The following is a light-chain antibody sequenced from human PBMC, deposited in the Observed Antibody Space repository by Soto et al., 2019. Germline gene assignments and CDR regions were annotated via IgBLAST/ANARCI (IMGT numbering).Light chain of an antibody. CDR3: MQALQTPYT. V-gene: IGKV2-28*01. CDR1: QSLLQSNGYNY. J-gene: IGKJ2*01. CDR2: LGS. Sequence: DIVMTQSPLSLPVTPGEPASISCRSSQSLLQSNGYNYLDWYLQKPGQPPQLLLYLGSDRASGVPDRFSGSGSDTDFTLKISIVEAEDVGVYYCMQALQTPYTCGQGTKLEIK.